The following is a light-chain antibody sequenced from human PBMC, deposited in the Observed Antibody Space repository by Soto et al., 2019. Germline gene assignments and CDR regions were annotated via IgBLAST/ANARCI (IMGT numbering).Light chain of an antibody. CDR3: VLYMTRGIWV. V-gene: IGLV8-61*01. CDR1: SGSVSTNYY. CDR2: NTN. J-gene: IGLJ3*02. Sequence: QAVVTQEPSFSVSPGGTVTLTCGLSSGSVSTNYYPSWFQQTPGQAPRTLIYNTNTRSSGVPDRFSGSILGNKAALTSAGAQADDESDYYCVLYMTRGIWVFGGGTQLTVL.